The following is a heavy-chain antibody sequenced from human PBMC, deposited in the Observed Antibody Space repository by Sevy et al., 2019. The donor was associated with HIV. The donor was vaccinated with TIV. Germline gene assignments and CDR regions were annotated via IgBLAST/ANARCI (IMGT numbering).Heavy chain of an antibody. CDR1: GGSITSLY. CDR3: AGENAWGRGYS. Sequence: SETLSLTCTVSGGSITSLYWNWILQPPGKGLEWIANIYYNGHINYNPSLKSRFTLSLDTSKNQSSLRLSSVTAADTSMYYCAGENAWGRGYSWGQGTLVTVSS. J-gene: IGHJ4*02. CDR2: IYYNGHI. V-gene: IGHV4-59*08. D-gene: IGHD1-26*01.